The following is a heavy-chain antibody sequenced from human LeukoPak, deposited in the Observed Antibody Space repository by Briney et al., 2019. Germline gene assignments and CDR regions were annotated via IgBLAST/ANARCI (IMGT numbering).Heavy chain of an antibody. J-gene: IGHJ5*02. CDR1: GYTFTSYY. CDR3: ARDSSMYYYGSGSSP. V-gene: IGHV1-2*06. D-gene: IGHD3-10*01. Sequence: GASVKVSCKASGYTFTSYYMHWVRQAPGQGLEWMGRINPNSGGTNYAQKFQGRVTMTRDTSISTAYMELSRLRSDDTAVYYCARDSSMYYYGSGSSPWGQGTLVTVSS. CDR2: INPNSGGT.